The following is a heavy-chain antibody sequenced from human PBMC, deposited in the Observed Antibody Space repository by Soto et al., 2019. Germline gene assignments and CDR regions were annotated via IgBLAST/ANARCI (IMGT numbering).Heavy chain of an antibody. CDR3: VRAGIAARARSFDY. V-gene: IGHV5-51*01. CDR1: GYSFTSYW. D-gene: IGHD6-6*01. Sequence: GESLKISCQGSGYSFTSYWIGWVRQMPGKGLEWMGIIYPGDSDTRYSPSFQGQVTISADKSISTAYLQWSSLKAPDTAMYYCVRAGIAARARSFDYWGQGPLVTVSS. J-gene: IGHJ4*02. CDR2: IYPGDSDT.